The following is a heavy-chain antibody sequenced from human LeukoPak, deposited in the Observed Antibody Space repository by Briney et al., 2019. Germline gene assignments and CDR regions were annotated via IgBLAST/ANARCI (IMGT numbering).Heavy chain of an antibody. CDR2: VYPADSDT. V-gene: IGHV5-51*01. CDR3: ARLSFGDSGSFIDY. CDR1: GYSFISSW. D-gene: IGHD4-17*01. Sequence: GESLKISCKVSGYSFISSWIGWVRQMPGKGLEWMGIVYPADSDTRYSPSFQGHVTISGDKSINTAYLQWSSLKASDTAMYYCARLSFGDSGSFIDYWGQGTQATVSS. J-gene: IGHJ4*02.